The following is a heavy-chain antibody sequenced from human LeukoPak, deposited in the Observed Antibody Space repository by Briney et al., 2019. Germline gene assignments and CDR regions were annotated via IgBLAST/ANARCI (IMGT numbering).Heavy chain of an antibody. CDR1: GGSISSYY. CDR2: IYYSGST. D-gene: IGHD6-13*01. CDR3: ARESLSIAAPGKVFDY. V-gene: IGHV4-59*01. J-gene: IGHJ4*02. Sequence: SETLSLTCTVSGGSISSYYWSWIRQPPGKGLEWIGYIYYSGSTNYNPPLKSRVTIIVDTSKNQFSLKLSSVTAADTAVYYCARESLSIAAPGKVFDYWGQGTLVTVSS.